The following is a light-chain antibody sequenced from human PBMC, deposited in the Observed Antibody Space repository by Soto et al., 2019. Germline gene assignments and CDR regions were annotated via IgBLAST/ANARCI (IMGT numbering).Light chain of an antibody. CDR3: SSYAGSNNLV. CDR2: EVT. J-gene: IGLJ1*01. CDR1: SSDVGTYNY. Sequence: VLTQPPSASGSPGQSVTISCTGTSSDVGTYNYVSWYQQHPGKAPKLMIYEVTKRPSGVPDRFSGSKSGNTASLTVSGLQAEDEADYYCSSYAGSNNLVFGTGTKVTVL. V-gene: IGLV2-8*01.